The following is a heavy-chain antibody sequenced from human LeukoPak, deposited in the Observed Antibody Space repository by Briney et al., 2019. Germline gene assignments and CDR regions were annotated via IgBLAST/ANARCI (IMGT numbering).Heavy chain of an antibody. J-gene: IGHJ4*02. D-gene: IGHD3-3*01. CDR3: AKVLPPGRLRFLEWFFDY. Sequence: PGGSLRLSCAASGFTFSTYAMSWVRQAPGKGLEWVSAISVSAGSTYYANSVKGRFTVSRDNSNNTLYLQMNSLRAEDTAVYYCAKVLPPGRLRFLEWFFDYWGQGALVTVSS. V-gene: IGHV3-23*01. CDR2: ISVSAGST. CDR1: GFTFSTYA.